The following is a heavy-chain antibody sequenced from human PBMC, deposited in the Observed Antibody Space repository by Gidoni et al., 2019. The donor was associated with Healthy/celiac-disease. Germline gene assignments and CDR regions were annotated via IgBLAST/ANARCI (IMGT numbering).Heavy chain of an antibody. CDR1: GGSISIGAYY. Sequence: QVQLQESGPGLVKPSQTLSLTCNVSGGSISIGAYYWSWIRQPPGKGLGWIGYIYSSGSTYYNPSPKSRVTISVDTSKNQFSLKLSSVTAANTAVYYCARAHRGGKLMVRGGFDYWGQGTLVTVSS. J-gene: IGHJ4*02. V-gene: IGHV4-30-4*01. D-gene: IGHD3-10*01. CDR3: ARAHRGGKLMVRGGFDY. CDR2: IYSSGST.